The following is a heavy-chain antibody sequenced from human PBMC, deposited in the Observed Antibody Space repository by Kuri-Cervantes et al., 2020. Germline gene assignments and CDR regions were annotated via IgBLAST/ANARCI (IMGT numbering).Heavy chain of an antibody. CDR2: IWDDGSNK. CDR3: ARDQSFSSGCVDY. J-gene: IGHJ4*02. CDR1: GFTFSNAW. V-gene: IGHV3-33*08. Sequence: GESLKISCAASGFTFSNAWMSWVRQAPGRGLEWVAVIWDDGSNKYYADSVKGRFTISRDNSKNTLYLQMNSLRAEDTAVYYCARDQSFSSGCVDYWGQGTLVTVSS. D-gene: IGHD6-19*01.